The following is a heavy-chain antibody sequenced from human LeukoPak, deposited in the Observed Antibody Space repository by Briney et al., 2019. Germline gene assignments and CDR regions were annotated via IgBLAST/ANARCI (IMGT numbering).Heavy chain of an antibody. V-gene: IGHV5-51*01. CDR3: ARVFYDSSGYYFLNAFGI. Sequence: RGESLKISCKGSGYSFTSYWIGWVRQMPGKGLEWMGIIYPGDSDTRYSPSFQGQVTISADKSISTAYLQWSSLKASDTAMYYCARVFYDSSGYYFLNAFGIWGQGTMVTVS. CDR1: GYSFTSYW. J-gene: IGHJ3*02. CDR2: IYPGDSDT. D-gene: IGHD3-22*01.